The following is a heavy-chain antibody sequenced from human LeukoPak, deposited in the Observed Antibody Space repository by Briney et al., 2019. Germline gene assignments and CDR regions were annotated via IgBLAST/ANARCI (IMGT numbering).Heavy chain of an antibody. J-gene: IGHJ4*02. Sequence: KPGGSLRLSCAASGFTFSSYSMNWVRQAPGKGLEWVSSISSSSSYIYYADSVKGRFTISRDNAKNSLYLEMNSLRAEDTAVYYRARGTSWIQLWYQDYWGQGTLVTVSS. V-gene: IGHV3-21*01. CDR3: ARGTSWIQLWYQDY. D-gene: IGHD5-18*01. CDR2: ISSSSSYI. CDR1: GFTFSSYS.